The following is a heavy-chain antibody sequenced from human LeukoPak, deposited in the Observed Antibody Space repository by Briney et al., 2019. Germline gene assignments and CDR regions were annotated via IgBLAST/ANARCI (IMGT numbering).Heavy chain of an antibody. J-gene: IGHJ4*02. Sequence: GGSLRLSCTASGSTFGDYAMHWVRQAPGKGLEWVAVISYDGSNKYYADSVKGRFTISRDNSKNTLYLQMNSLRAEDTAVYYCARNPRTSITGTGGDYWGQGTLVTVSS. CDR1: GSTFGDYA. V-gene: IGHV3-30-3*01. D-gene: IGHD1-20*01. CDR3: ARNPRTSITGTGGDY. CDR2: ISYDGSNK.